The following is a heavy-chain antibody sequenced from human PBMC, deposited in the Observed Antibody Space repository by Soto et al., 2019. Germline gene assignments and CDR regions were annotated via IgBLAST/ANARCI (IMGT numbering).Heavy chain of an antibody. V-gene: IGHV3-64*01. J-gene: IGHJ4*02. CDR1: GFTSSSYA. CDR3: ASSGDSSSWSAFDY. CDR2: ISSNGGST. D-gene: IGHD6-13*01. Sequence: GGSLTLSCAASGFTSSSYAMHWVRPAPGKGLEYDSAISSNGGSTYYANSVKGRFTISRDNSKNTMYLQMGSLRAEDMAVYYCASSGDSSSWSAFDYWGQGTLVTVSS.